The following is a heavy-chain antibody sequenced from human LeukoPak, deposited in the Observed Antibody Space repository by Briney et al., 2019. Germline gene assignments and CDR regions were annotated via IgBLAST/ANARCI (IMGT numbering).Heavy chain of an antibody. CDR3: ARDPTMVRGVPSDAFDI. V-gene: IGHV4-38-2*02. CDR1: GYSITRGSY. D-gene: IGHD3-10*01. Sequence: SETLSLTCTVSGYSITRGSYWGWIRQPPGKGLEWIANIYHSGSTNYNPSLKSRVTISVDTSKNQFSLKLSSVTAADTAVYYCARDPTMVRGVPSDAFDIWGQGTMVTVSS. J-gene: IGHJ3*02. CDR2: IYHSGST.